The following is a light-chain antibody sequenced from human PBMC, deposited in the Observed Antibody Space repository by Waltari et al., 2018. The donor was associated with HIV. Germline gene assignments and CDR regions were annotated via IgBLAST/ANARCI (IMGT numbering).Light chain of an antibody. V-gene: IGLV2-23*01. CDR2: DVS. CDR3: CSYAGSSTLL. Sequence: QSALTQPASVSGSPGQSITISCPGTSSDVGGYHYVSWYQQHPGKAPKLVIYDVSERPSGVSNRFSGSKSGNTASLTISGLQAEDEADYNCCSYAGSSTLLFGGGTKVTVL. CDR1: SSDVGGYHY. J-gene: IGLJ2*01.